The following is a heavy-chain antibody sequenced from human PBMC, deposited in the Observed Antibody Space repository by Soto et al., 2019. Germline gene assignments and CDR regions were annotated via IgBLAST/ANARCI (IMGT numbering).Heavy chain of an antibody. CDR2: IYHSWSI. CDR1: GGSIISSNC. CDR3: ARGNGMILAVQGDAPDKKYLDS. V-gene: IGHV4-4*02. Sequence: SGSLSLTCAVSGGSIISSNCWSGVREPPGKWLEWIGEIYHSWSINYNPSLKSRVTISVDTSKNQFSLKLRSVTAADTAIYYCARGNGMILAVQGDAPDKKYLDSWSQGTLVTVSS. J-gene: IGHJ4*02. D-gene: IGHD3-22*01.